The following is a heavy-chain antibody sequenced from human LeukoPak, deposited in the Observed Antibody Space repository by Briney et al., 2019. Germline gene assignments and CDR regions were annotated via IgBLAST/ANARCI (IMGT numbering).Heavy chain of an antibody. Sequence: SETLSLTCTVSGGSISSYYWSWVRQPAGKGLEWIGRIYTSGSTNYNPSLKSRGTMSVDTSKPQFSLKLSSVTAAHTAVYYCARQVGATRNYYYYYMDVWGKGTTVTISS. CDR3: ARQVGATRNYYYYYMDV. CDR1: GGSISSYY. V-gene: IGHV4-4*07. J-gene: IGHJ6*03. D-gene: IGHD1-26*01. CDR2: IYTSGST.